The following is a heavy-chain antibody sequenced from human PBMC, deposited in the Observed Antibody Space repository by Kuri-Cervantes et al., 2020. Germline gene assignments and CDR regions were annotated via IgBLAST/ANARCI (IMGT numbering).Heavy chain of an antibody. D-gene: IGHD6-19*01. CDR1: GDGISTYY. J-gene: IGHJ6*03. V-gene: IGHV4-59*01. CDR2: IYHSGSS. Sequence: ESLKISCTVSGDGISTYYWSWIRQAPGKGLEWIGYIYHSGSSYYNPSLKSRVTISVDMSRSQFSLQLTSVTTADTAVYYCARGGWYGYYYYMDVWGKGTTVTVSS. CDR3: ARGGWYGYYYYMDV.